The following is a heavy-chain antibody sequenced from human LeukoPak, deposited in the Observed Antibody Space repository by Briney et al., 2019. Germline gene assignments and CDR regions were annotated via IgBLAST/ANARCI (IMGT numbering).Heavy chain of an antibody. J-gene: IGHJ4*02. Sequence: SETLSLTCTVSGGSVSSGSYYWRWIRQPPGKGLQWIGYIYYSGSTNYNPSLKSRVTISVDTSKNQFSLKLSSVTAADTAVYYCARWGWGSFYFDYWGQGTLVTVSS. CDR2: IYYSGST. D-gene: IGHD3-16*01. CDR1: GGSVSSGSYY. CDR3: ARWGWGSFYFDY. V-gene: IGHV4-61*01.